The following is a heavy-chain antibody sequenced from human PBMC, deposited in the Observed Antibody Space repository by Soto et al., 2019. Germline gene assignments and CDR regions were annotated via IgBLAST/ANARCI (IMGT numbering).Heavy chain of an antibody. CDR2: IYYSGST. V-gene: IGHV4-59*01. D-gene: IGHD3-16*02. Sequence: PSETLSLTCTVSGGSISSYYWSWIRQPPGKGLEWIGYIYYSGSTNYNPSLKSRVTISVDTSKNQFSLKLSSVTAGDTAVYYCARGSWELSYFDYWGQGTLVTVSP. CDR1: GGSISSYY. CDR3: ARGSWELSYFDY. J-gene: IGHJ4*02.